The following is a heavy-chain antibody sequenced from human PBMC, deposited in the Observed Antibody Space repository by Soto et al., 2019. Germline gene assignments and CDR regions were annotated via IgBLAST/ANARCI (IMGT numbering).Heavy chain of an antibody. Sequence: PGGSLRLSCAASGFTFSSYATSWVRQAPGRGLEWVSTISVSGASTFYADSVKGRFTISRDNSKNTLYLQMNSLRAEDTAVYFCAKSATPPAAKPNHYDYWGRGTLVTVSS. J-gene: IGHJ4*02. CDR2: ISVSGAST. CDR1: GFTFSSYA. D-gene: IGHD2-2*02. CDR3: AKSATPPAAKPNHYDY. V-gene: IGHV3-23*01.